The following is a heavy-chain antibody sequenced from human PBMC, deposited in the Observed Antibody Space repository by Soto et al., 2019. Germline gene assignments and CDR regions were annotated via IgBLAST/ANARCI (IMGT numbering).Heavy chain of an antibody. Sequence: GGSLRLSCAASGFTFSSYEMNWVRQAPGKGLEWVSYISSSGSTIYYADSVKGRFTISRDNAENSLYLQMNSLRAEDTAVYYCARATHHSGYYYGMDVWGQGTTVTVSS. CDR2: ISSSGSTI. J-gene: IGHJ6*02. V-gene: IGHV3-48*03. CDR3: ARATHHSGYYYGMDV. CDR1: GFTFSSYE. D-gene: IGHD6-13*01.